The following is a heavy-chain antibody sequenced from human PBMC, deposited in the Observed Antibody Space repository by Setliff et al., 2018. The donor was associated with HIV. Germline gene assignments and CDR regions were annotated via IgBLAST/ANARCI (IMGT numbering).Heavy chain of an antibody. CDR1: GFTFSDYV. CDR3: VKEAYSNTWNYYYYYIDV. V-gene: IGHV3-30*04. CDR2: ISYDGSNE. Sequence: PGGSLRLSCAASGFTFSDYVMYWVRQAPGKGLEWVTVISYDGSNESYADSVKGRFTISRDNSKNTLYLQMSSLRVDDTAVYYCVKEAYSNTWNYYYYYIDVWGKGTTVTVSS. J-gene: IGHJ6*03. D-gene: IGHD6-13*01.